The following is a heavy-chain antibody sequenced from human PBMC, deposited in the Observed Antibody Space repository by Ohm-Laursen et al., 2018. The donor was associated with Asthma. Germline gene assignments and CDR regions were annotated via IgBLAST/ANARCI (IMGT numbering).Heavy chain of an antibody. CDR3: VRDLVDRFDY. CDR1: AYSLTSYA. Sequence: ASVTVSYKPSAYSLTSYALSWVRQAPGQRPEWLGGIYIRNTNYAPRFRDRITLTTDASTNTAYMELRSLRSDDTAVYYCVRDLVDRFDYWGQGSLVIVSS. D-gene: IGHD3-10*01. V-gene: IGHV1-18*01. CDR2: IYIRNT. J-gene: IGHJ4*02.